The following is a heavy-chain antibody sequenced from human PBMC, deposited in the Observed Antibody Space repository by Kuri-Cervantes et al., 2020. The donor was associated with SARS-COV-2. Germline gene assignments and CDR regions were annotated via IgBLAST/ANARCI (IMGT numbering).Heavy chain of an antibody. J-gene: IGHJ6*02. CDR2: INTYTGNP. Sequence: ASVKVSCKASGYTFTSYGISWVRQAPGQGLAWMGRINTYTGNPTYARGSTGRFIFSLDTSVSTAYLQISSLKAEDTAVYYCARSQYSSSSPTLPTHYYYYGMDVWGQGTTVTVSS. CDR3: ARSQYSSSSPTLPTHYYYYGMDV. D-gene: IGHD6-6*01. V-gene: IGHV7-4-1*02. CDR1: GYTFTSYG.